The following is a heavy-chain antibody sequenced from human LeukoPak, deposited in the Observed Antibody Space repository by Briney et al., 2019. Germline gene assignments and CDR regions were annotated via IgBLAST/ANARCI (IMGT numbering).Heavy chain of an antibody. J-gene: IGHJ4*02. CDR1: KFSFNNFW. D-gene: IGHD2-15*01. CDR3: ASLPTAGKLCSDTSCYMDY. CDR2: INQDGSEK. Sequence: GGSLRLSCAASKFSFNNFWMTWVRQAPGKGLEWVANINQDGSEKYYVDSVKGRFTISRDNAKNSLYLQMNSLQAEDTAMYYCASLPTAGKLCSDTSCYMDYWGQGTLVTVSS. V-gene: IGHV3-7*03.